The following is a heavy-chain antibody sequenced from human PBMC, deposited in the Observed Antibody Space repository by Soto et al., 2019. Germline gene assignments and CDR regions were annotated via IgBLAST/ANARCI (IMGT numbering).Heavy chain of an antibody. V-gene: IGHV2-5*02. CDR3: AQNADNVRRHFRH. CDR1: GFSVNTRGVG. D-gene: IGHD1-1*01. Sequence: QITLKESGPTLVKPTQTLTLTCTFSGFSVNTRGVGVGWFRQPPGEALEWLASIYLDGYKRYRPSLKSRLSITTDTSKKQVVLSMTDMEPVDTATYYCAQNADNVRRHFRHWGQGNLVTVSS. J-gene: IGHJ1*01. CDR2: IYLDGYK.